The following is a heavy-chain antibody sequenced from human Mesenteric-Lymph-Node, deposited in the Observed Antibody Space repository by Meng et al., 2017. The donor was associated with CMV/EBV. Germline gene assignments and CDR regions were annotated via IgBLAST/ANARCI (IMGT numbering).Heavy chain of an antibody. Sequence: ASVKVSCKASGYTFTSYDINWVRQATGQGLEWMGWMNPNSGNTGYAQKFQGRVTMTRNTSISTAYMELSSLRSEDTAVYYCARGYDFWSGYYSSWFDPWGQGTLVTVSS. CDR1: GYTFTSYD. CDR3: ARGYDFWSGYYSSWFDP. J-gene: IGHJ5*02. CDR2: MNPNSGNT. V-gene: IGHV1-8*01. D-gene: IGHD3-3*01.